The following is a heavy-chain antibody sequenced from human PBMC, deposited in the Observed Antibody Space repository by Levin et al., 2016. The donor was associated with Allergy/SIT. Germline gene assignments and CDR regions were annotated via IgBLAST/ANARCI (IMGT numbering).Heavy chain of an antibody. J-gene: IGHJ4*02. D-gene: IGHD5-18*01. CDR3: ARQRMNVDTAFDY. V-gene: IGHV4-59*01. CDR2: IHDNGNT. Sequence: SETLSLTCTVSGDSISNYYWTWIRQPPGKGLEWIGYIHDNGNTNYNPSLKSRLTISIDTSKNQFSLKLTSVTAADTAVYYCARQRMNVDTAFDYWGQGTLVTVSS. CDR1: GDSISNYY.